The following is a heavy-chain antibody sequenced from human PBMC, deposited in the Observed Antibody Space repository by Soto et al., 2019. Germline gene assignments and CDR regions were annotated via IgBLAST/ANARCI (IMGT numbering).Heavy chain of an antibody. CDR1: GGSISSYY. D-gene: IGHD6-19*01. Sequence: PSETLSLTCTVSGGSISSYYWSWIRQPPGKGLEWIGYIYYSGSTNYNPSIKSRVTISVDTSKNQFSLKLSSVTAADTAVYYCAREGRQWPPEYYFDYWGQGTLVTVSS. V-gene: IGHV4-59*01. J-gene: IGHJ4*02. CDR2: IYYSGST. CDR3: AREGRQWPPEYYFDY.